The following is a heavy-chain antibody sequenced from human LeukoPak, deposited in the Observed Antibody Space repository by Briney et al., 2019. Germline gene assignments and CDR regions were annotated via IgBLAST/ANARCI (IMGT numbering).Heavy chain of an antibody. Sequence: ASVKVSCKASGYTFSSYYVHWVGQTPGQALEWMGWINTNTGNPTYAHGFTGRFVFSLDTSVSTAYLQISSLKAEDTAVYYCASGIAVAGLGGYMDVWGKGTTVTVSS. CDR1: GYTFSSYY. CDR2: INTNTGNP. J-gene: IGHJ6*03. D-gene: IGHD6-19*01. V-gene: IGHV7-4-1*02. CDR3: ASGIAVAGLGGYMDV.